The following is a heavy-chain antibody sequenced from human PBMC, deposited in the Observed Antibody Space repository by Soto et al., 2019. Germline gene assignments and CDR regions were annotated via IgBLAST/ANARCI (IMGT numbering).Heavy chain of an antibody. CDR3: AKDKYYSTGSWYYFDY. D-gene: IGHD6-19*01. CDR2: ISGSGGST. J-gene: IGHJ4*02. CDR1: GFTFSSYA. Sequence: PGGSLRLSCAASGFTFSSYAMSWVRQAPGKGLEWVSTISGSGGSTYYADSVKGLLTVSRDNSKNTLYLQMDSLRAEDTAVYYCAKDKYYSTGSWYYFDYWGQGTLVTVSS. V-gene: IGHV3-23*01.